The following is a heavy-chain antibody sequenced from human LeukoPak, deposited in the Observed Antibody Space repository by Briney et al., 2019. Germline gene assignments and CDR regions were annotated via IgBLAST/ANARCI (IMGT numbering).Heavy chain of an antibody. CDR3: ARAYGSANSYHSAY. CDR2: INPNDGST. CDR1: GYTFTSYY. Sequence: ASVTVSCKASGYTFTSYYMHWVRQAPGQGLEWMGIINPNDGSTSYAQKFQRRVTMTRDTSTSTVYLELSSLRSEDTAVYSAARAYGSANSYHSAYSGQGPPVTAPS. V-gene: IGHV1-46*01. D-gene: IGHD3-10*01. J-gene: IGHJ4*02.